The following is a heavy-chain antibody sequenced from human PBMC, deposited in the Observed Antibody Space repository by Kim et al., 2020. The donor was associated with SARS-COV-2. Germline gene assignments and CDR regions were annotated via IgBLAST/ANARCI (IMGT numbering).Heavy chain of an antibody. V-gene: IGHV4-34*01. CDR3: ARKVVPAAMLSYYYYYGMDV. CDR1: GGSFSGYY. Sequence: SETLSLTCAVYGGSFSGYYWSWIRQPPGKGLEWIGEINHSGSTNYNPSLKSRVTISVDTSKNQFSLKLSSMTAADTAVYYCARKVVPAAMLSYYYYYGMDVWGQGTTVTVSS. CDR2: INHSGST. J-gene: IGHJ6*02. D-gene: IGHD2-2*01.